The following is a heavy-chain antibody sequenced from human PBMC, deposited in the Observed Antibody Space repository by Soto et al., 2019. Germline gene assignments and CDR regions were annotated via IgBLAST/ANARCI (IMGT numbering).Heavy chain of an antibody. J-gene: IGHJ3*02. CDR1: GDSVSSNSAA. CDR2: TYYRSKWYN. D-gene: IGHD3-9*01. V-gene: IGHV6-1*01. CDR3: ARGRVYYDILTGYYSNAFDI. Sequence: QVQLQQSGPGLVKPSQTLSLTCAISGDSVSSNSAAWNWIRQSPSRGLEWLGRTYYRSKWYNDYAVSVKSRITINPDTSKNQFSLQLNSVTPEDTAVYYCARGRVYYDILTGYYSNAFDIWGQGTMVTVSS.